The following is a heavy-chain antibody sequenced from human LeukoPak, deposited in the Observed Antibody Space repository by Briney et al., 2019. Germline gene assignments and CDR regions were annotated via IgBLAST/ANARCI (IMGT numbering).Heavy chain of an antibody. D-gene: IGHD3-10*01. V-gene: IGHV3-11*01. CDR1: GFTFSDYY. Sequence: GGSLRLSCAASGFTFSDYYMSWIRQAPGKGLEWVSYISSSGSTIYYADSVKGRFTIPRDNAKNSLYLQMNSLRAEDTAVYYCARNSVMVRGVIDYWGQGTLVTVSS. CDR2: ISSSGSTI. J-gene: IGHJ4*02. CDR3: ARNSVMVRGVIDY.